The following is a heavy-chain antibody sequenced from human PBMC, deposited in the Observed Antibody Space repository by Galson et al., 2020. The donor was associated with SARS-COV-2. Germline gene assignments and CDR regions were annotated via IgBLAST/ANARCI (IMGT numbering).Heavy chain of an antibody. CDR1: GFTFSDYY. V-gene: IGHV3-11*01. Sequence: GGSLKLSCAASGFTFSDYYMTWIRQAPGKGLEWISYISSGATIKFYADSVKGRFTISRDNAQNSLVLEMNSLRAEDTATYYCARDATLVSRNLDHWGQGTLVTVSS. D-gene: IGHD1-1*01. J-gene: IGHJ1*01. CDR3: ARDATLVSRNLDH. CDR2: ISSGATIK.